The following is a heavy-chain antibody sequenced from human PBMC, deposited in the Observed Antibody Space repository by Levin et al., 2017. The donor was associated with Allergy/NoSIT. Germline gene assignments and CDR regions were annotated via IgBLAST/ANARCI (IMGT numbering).Heavy chain of an antibody. J-gene: IGHJ5*02. D-gene: IGHD6-19*01. CDR3: ATPVAGPYNWFDP. CDR2: IHYSGTT. CDR1: GDSIRSSSYY. V-gene: IGHV4-39*01. Sequence: SQTLSLTCTVSGDSIRSSSYYWGWIRQPPGKGLEWIGNIHYSGTTYYNPSLKSRVTISVDTSKNQFSLNLSSVTAADTAVYYCATPVAGPYNWFDPWGQGTLVTVSS.